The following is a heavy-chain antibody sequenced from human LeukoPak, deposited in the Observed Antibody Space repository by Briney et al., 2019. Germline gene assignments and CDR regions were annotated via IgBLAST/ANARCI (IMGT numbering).Heavy chain of an antibody. D-gene: IGHD3-9*01. CDR3: ARGSNYDILTGYYSYYFDY. V-gene: IGHV3-53*01. CDR1: GFTVSTNY. J-gene: IGHJ4*02. CDR2: IYSGGTT. Sequence: PGGSLRLSCAASGFTVSTNYMSWVRQAPGKGLEWVSVIYSGGTTYYADSVKGRFTISRDNAKNSLYLQMNSLRAEDTAVYYCARGSNYDILTGYYSYYFDYWGQGTLVTVSS.